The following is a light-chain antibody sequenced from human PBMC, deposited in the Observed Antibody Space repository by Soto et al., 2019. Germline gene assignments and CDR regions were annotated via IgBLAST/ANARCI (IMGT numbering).Light chain of an antibody. J-gene: IGLJ1*01. CDR1: SSNIGAGYD. CDR3: QSYDSSFLV. Sequence: QAVVTQPPSVSGAPGQRVTISCTGSSSNIGAGYDVHWYQQLPGTAPKLLIYGNSNRPSGVPDRFSGSKSGTSASLAITGLQAEDEADYYCQSYDSSFLVFGTGTKLTVL. V-gene: IGLV1-40*01. CDR2: GNS.